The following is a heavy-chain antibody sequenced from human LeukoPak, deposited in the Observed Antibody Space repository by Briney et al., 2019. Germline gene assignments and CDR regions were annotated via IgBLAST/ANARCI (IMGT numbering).Heavy chain of an antibody. J-gene: IGHJ4*02. Sequence: PGRSLRLSCAASGFTFSSYGMHWVRQAPGKGLEWVSLIWYDGGNKYYADSVKGRFTISRDNSKNTLNLQMNSLRAEDTALYYCARDRAMVVGSSWYYDYWGQGTLVTVSS. CDR3: ARDRAMVVGSSWYYDY. D-gene: IGHD5-18*01. V-gene: IGHV3-33*01. CDR2: IWYDGGNK. CDR1: GFTFSSYG.